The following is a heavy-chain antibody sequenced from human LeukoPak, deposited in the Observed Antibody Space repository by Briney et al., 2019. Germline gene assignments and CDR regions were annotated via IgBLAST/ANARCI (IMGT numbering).Heavy chain of an antibody. J-gene: IGHJ3*02. CDR3: AKAGPNSNAPLEAFDI. CDR2: ISGSGGST. Sequence: GGSLRLSCAASGFTFNSYAMSWVRQAPGKGLEWVSAISGSGGSTYYADSVKGRFTISRDNSKNTLYLQMNSLRAEDTAVYYCAKAGPNSNAPLEAFDIWGQGTMVTVSS. CDR1: GFTFNSYA. V-gene: IGHV3-23*01. D-gene: IGHD4-11*01.